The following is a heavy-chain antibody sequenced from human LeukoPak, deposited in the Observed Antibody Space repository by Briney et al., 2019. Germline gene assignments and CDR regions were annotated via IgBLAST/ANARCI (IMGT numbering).Heavy chain of an antibody. CDR2: ISSSSYI. CDR3: ARAFPVKTYDY. V-gene: IGHV3-21*01. Sequence: NPGGSLRLSCAASGFTFSSYSMNWVRQAPGKGLEWVSSISSSSYIYYADSVKGRFTISRDNAKNSLYLQTNSLRAEDTAVYYCARAFPVKTYDYWGQGTLVTVSS. CDR1: GFTFSSYS. J-gene: IGHJ4*02.